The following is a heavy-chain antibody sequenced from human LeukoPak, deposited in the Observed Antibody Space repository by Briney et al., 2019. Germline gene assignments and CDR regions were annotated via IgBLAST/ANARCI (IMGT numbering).Heavy chain of an antibody. CDR1: GFTFSDYY. CDR3: AREGSI. J-gene: IGHJ4*02. Sequence: PGGSLRLSCAASGFTFSDYYMTWIRQPPGKGLEWIGSIYYSGSTYYNPSLKSRVTISVDTSKNQFSLKLSSVTAADTAVYYCAREGSIWGQGTLVTVSS. V-gene: IGHV4-38-2*02. CDR2: IYYSGST.